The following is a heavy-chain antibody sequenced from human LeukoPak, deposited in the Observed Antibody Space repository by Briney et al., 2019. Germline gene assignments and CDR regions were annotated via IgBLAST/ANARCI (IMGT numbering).Heavy chain of an antibody. J-gene: IGHJ6*02. CDR2: IYYSGST. Sequence: PSETLSLTCTVSGCSISSYYWSWIRQPPGKGLEWIGYIYYSGSTNYNPSLKSRVTISVDTSKNQFSLKLSSVTAADTAVYYCARARAERVYYYGMDVWGQGTTVTVSS. D-gene: IGHD1-1*01. CDR1: GCSISSYY. CDR3: ARARAERVYYYGMDV. V-gene: IGHV4-59*01.